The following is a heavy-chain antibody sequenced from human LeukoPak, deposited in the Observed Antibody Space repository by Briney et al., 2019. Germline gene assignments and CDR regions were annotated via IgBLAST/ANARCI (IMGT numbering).Heavy chain of an antibody. J-gene: IGHJ4*02. CDR2: IYYSGST. V-gene: IGHV4-30-4*01. CDR3: ARYFGGNSGVDYFDY. D-gene: IGHD4-23*01. CDR1: GGSISSGDYY. Sequence: PSETLSLTCTVSGGSISSGDYYWSWIRQPPGKGLEWIGYIYYSGSTYYNPSLKSRVTISVDTSKNQFSLKLSSVTAADTAVYYCARYFGGNSGVDYFDYWGQGTLVTVSS.